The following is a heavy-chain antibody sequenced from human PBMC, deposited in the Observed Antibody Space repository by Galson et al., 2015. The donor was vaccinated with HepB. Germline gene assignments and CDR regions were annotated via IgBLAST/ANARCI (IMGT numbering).Heavy chain of an antibody. D-gene: IGHD1-1*01. CDR1: GFTFSGHW. Sequence: SCAASGFTFSGHWMHWVRQAPGKGLIWVSRINSDGSSSRYAGYVKGRFTISRDDAKNTLYLQLNSLRAEDTAIYYCARGRPGTFTVLGNWGQGTLVTVSS. J-gene: IGHJ4*02. CDR2: INSDGSSS. CDR3: ARGRPGTFTVLGN. V-gene: IGHV3-74*01.